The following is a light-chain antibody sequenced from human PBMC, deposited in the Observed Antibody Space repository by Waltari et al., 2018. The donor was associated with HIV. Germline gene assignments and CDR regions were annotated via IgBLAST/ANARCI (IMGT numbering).Light chain of an antibody. CDR1: QSVSSSY. Sequence: EIVLTQSPGTLSLSPGERAILSCRASQSVSSSYLAWYQQKPGQAPRLLIYGASTRATGIPDRFSGSGSGTDFSLTISRLEPEDFAVYFCQQYGSSLLTFGGGTKVEIQ. V-gene: IGKV3-20*01. J-gene: IGKJ4*01. CDR3: QQYGSSLLT. CDR2: GAS.